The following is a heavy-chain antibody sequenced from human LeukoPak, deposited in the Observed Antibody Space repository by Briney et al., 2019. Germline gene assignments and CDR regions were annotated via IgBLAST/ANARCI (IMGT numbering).Heavy chain of an antibody. CDR1: GFTFSSYW. CDR3: ARVSYCSSTSCYDY. V-gene: IGHV3-7*04. CDR2: IKEDGSEK. Sequence: GGSLRLSCAASGFTFSSYWMSWVRQAPGKGLEWVANIKEDGSEKYYVDSAKGRFTISRDNAKNSLYLQMNSLRAEDTAVYYCARVSYCSSTSCYDYWGQGTLVTVSS. J-gene: IGHJ4*02. D-gene: IGHD2-2*01.